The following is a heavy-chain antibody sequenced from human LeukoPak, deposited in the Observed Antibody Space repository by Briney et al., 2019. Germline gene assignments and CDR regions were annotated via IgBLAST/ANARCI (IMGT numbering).Heavy chain of an antibody. D-gene: IGHD5-18*01. Sequence: PGGSLRLSCAASGFPFSSYWMAWVRQAPGKGLEWVANIKQDGSEKYYVESVKGRLTISRDNAKNSLYLQMNRLRAEDTAVYYCARDLSCTAMDYWGQGTLVTVSS. CDR2: IKQDGSEK. CDR3: ARDLSCTAMDY. CDR1: GFPFSSYW. J-gene: IGHJ4*02. V-gene: IGHV3-7*01.